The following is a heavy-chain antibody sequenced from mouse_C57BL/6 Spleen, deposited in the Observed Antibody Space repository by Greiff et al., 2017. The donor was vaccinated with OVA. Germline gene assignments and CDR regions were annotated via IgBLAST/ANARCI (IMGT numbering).Heavy chain of an antibody. CDR1: GYTFTSYW. V-gene: IGHV1-59*01. CDR2: IDPSDSYT. J-gene: IGHJ4*01. D-gene: IGHD2-4*01. CDR3: IYDYDEGYAMDY. Sequence: QVQLKQSGAELVRPGTSVKLSCKASGYTFTSYWMHWVKQRPGQGLEWIGVIDPSDSYTNYNQKFKGKATLTVDTSSSTAYMQLSSLTSEDSAVYYCIYDYDEGYAMDYWGQGTSVTVSS.